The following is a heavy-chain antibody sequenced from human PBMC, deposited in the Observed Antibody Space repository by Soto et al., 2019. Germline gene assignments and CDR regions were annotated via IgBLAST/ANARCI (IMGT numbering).Heavy chain of an antibody. D-gene: IGHD3-16*02. CDR3: ANSDYIWGSYRKLDY. CDR2: ISYDGSNK. Sequence: GGSLRLSCAASGFTFSSYGMHWVRQAPGKGLEWVAVISYDGSNKYYADSVKGRFTISRDNSKNTLYLQMNSLRAEDTAVYYCANSDYIWGSYRKLDYWGQGTLVTVSS. V-gene: IGHV3-30*18. CDR1: GFTFSSYG. J-gene: IGHJ4*02.